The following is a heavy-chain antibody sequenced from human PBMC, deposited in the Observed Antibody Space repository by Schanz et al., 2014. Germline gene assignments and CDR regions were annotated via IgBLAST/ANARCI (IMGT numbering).Heavy chain of an antibody. J-gene: IGHJ5*02. CDR3: ATASSPVREAGAGSSFHL. V-gene: IGHV3-15*01. CDR2: IKSKTDGETT. CDR1: TSIFNHAW. Sequence: EVQLLESGGGLVQPGGSLRLSCAVSTSIFNHAWMSWVRQAPGKGLEWLGRIKSKTDGETTDYAAPVKGRFSISRDDSQSTLYLQMNSLKIEDTAVYYCATASSPVREAGAGSSFHLWGQGTLVTVSP. D-gene: IGHD6-13*01.